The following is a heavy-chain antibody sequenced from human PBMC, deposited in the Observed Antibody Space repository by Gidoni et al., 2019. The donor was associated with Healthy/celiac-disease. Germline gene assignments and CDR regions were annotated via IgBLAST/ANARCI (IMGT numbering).Heavy chain of an antibody. CDR3: ARVVHRYDFWSGPYYYMDV. D-gene: IGHD3-3*01. J-gene: IGHJ6*03. CDR2: IYYSGST. Sequence: QVQLQESGPGLVKPSETLSLTSISSYYWSWIRQPPGKGLEWIGYIYYSGSTNYNPSLKSRVTISVDTSKNQFSLKLSSVTAADTAVYYCARVVHRYDFWSGPYYYMDVWGKGTTVTVSS. V-gene: IGHV4-59*01. CDR1: ISSYY.